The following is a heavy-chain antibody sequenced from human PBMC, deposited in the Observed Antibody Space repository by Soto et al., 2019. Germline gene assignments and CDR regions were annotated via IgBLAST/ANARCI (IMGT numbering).Heavy chain of an antibody. Sequence: GGSLTLSCAASVFTFSTYSIHWVRQAPGKGLEWVAAISQDGSHKYYSYSEKGRFTISRYNSKDTVNLLMNSLRDDDAAMYYCERSRNSAVADSFDFWGQGPMV. CDR3: ERSRNSAVADSFDF. J-gene: IGHJ4*02. D-gene: IGHD1-26*01. CDR1: VFTFSTYS. CDR2: ISQDGSHK. V-gene: IGHV3-30*04.